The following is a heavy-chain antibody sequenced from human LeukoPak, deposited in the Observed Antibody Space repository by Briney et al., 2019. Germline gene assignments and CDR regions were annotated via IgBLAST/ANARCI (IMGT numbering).Heavy chain of an antibody. CDR2: ISYDGSNK. D-gene: IGHD6-13*01. CDR3: AKGGVRGTAAAYFDY. Sequence: GRSLRLSCAASEFTFSSYGMHWVRQAPGKGLEWVAVISYDGSNKYYADSVKGRFTISRDNSKNTLYLQMNSLRAEDTAVYYCAKGGVRGTAAAYFDYWGQGTLVTVSP. CDR1: EFTFSSYG. V-gene: IGHV3-30*18. J-gene: IGHJ4*02.